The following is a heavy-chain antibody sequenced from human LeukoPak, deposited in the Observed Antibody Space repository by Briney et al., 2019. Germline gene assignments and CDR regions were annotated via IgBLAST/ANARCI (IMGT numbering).Heavy chain of an antibody. V-gene: IGHV3-21*01. Sequence: GSLRLSCAASGFTFSSYSMNWVRQAPGKGLEWVSSITSSSTYIYYADSVKGRFTISRDNAKNSLYLQMNSLRAEDTADYYCARDSSNYYDSSGVNVEPIFDYWGQGTLVTVSS. J-gene: IGHJ4*02. CDR2: ITSSSTYI. CDR3: ARDSSNYYDSSGVNVEPIFDY. D-gene: IGHD3-22*01. CDR1: GFTFSSYS.